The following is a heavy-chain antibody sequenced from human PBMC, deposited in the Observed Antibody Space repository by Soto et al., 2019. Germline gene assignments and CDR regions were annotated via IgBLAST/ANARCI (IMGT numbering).Heavy chain of an antibody. Sequence: QVQLVQSGAEVKKPGSSLKLSCRASGGSFTSYSISWLRQAPGQGLEWMGGIIPVFGTTSYAQRLQGRVTITADESTSTAYLQLSSLISEDTAVYYCARDPRIYCTSSSCHSYFDSWGQGTLVTVSS. CDR3: ARDPRIYCTSSSCHSYFDS. CDR1: GGSFTSYS. J-gene: IGHJ4*02. V-gene: IGHV1-69*01. CDR2: IIPVFGTT. D-gene: IGHD2-2*01.